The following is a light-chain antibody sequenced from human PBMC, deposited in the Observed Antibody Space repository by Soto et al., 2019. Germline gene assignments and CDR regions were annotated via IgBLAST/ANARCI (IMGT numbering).Light chain of an antibody. CDR1: QVISSW. J-gene: IGKJ5*01. V-gene: IGKV1-12*01. CDR2: AAP. Sequence: EIQMTQSPSYVSPSVGDRVTITCRASQVISSWLPCYQHKQGKAHKXVIYAAPSLQSGVPSRFSGNGFGTDVTITIDSLQPEDGETYYGQQANSFPITFGQGTRLDIK. CDR3: QQANSFPIT.